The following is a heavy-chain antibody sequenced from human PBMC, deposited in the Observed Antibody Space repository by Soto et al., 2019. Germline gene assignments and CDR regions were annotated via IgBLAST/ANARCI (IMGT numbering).Heavy chain of an antibody. Sequence: EVHLVESGGGLIQPGGSLRLSCAASGFSVSSSYLSWVRQAPGKGLEWVSIIYADGTTYYADAVKGRFTISRNDSKNTLYLQMNSLRVEDPAAYYCASDSISFGPGLNDYWGQGTLVSVS. CDR2: IYADGTT. CDR3: ASDSISFGPGLNDY. J-gene: IGHJ4*02. CDR1: GFSVSSSY. V-gene: IGHV3-53*01. D-gene: IGHD5-18*01.